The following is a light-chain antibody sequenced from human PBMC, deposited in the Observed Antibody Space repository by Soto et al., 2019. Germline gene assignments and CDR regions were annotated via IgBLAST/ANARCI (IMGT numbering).Light chain of an antibody. Sequence: QSVLTQPPSVSGAPGQRVTISCTGSSSNIGADYHVHWYQKLPGTAPKLVIYGNNNRPSGVPDRFSGSKSDTSASLAITGDQTEDEADYYCQSFDSSLRVLFGGGTKLTVL. J-gene: IGLJ3*02. CDR2: GNN. CDR1: SSNIGADYH. V-gene: IGLV1-40*01. CDR3: QSFDSSLRVL.